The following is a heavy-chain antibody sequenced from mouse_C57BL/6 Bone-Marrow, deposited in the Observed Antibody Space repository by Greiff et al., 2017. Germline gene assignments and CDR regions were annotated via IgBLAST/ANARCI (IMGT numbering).Heavy chain of an antibody. Sequence: DVMLVESGGGLVQPGGSLSLSCAASGFTFTDYYMSWVRQPPGKALEWLGFIRNRANGYTTEYSASVKGRFTISRDNSQTILYLQMNALRAEDSATYYCARWDYYGSSFLSNRGQGTTLTVSS. D-gene: IGHD1-1*01. J-gene: IGHJ2*01. V-gene: IGHV7-3*01. CDR3: ARWDYYGSSFLSN. CDR1: GFTFTDYY. CDR2: IRNRANGYTT.